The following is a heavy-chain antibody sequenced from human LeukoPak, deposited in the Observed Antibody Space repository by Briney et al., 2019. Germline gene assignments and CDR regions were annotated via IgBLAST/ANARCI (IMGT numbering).Heavy chain of an antibody. CDR2: ISSSGSTI. J-gene: IGHJ4*02. CDR1: GFTVSSNY. D-gene: IGHD6-19*01. Sequence: GGSLRLSCAASGFTVSSNYMNWVRQAPGKGLEWVSYISSSGSTIYYADSVKGRFTISRDNAKNSLYLQMNSLRAEDTAVYYCARDLAAAGTGGFDYWGQGTLVTVSS. V-gene: IGHV3-48*03. CDR3: ARDLAAAGTGGFDY.